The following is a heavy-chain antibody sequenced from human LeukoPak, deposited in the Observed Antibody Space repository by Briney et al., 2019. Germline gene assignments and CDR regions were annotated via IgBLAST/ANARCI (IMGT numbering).Heavy chain of an antibody. Sequence: GASVKVSCKASGYTFTSYGISWVRQAPGQGLEWMGWISAYNGNTNYAQKVQGRVTMTKATSTSTAYMELRSLRSDDPAVYYCARGPHSYDFWIWRIDYWGQGTLVTVSS. CDR1: GYTFTSYG. V-gene: IGHV1-18*01. CDR2: ISAYNGNT. J-gene: IGHJ4*02. CDR3: ARGPHSYDFWIWRIDY. D-gene: IGHD3-3*01.